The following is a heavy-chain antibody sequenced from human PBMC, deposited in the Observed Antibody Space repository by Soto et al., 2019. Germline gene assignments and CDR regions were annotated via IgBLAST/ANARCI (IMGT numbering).Heavy chain of an antibody. V-gene: IGHV4-34*01. Sequence: PSETLSLTCAVYGGSFSCYYWSWIRQPPGKGLEWIGEINHSGSTNYNPSLKSRVTISVDTSKNQFSLKLSSVTAADTAVYYCAXGHQLLQGGYYYYGMDVWGQGTTVTVSS. J-gene: IGHJ6*02. CDR3: AXGHQLLQGGYYYYGMDV. D-gene: IGHD2-2*01. CDR2: INHSGST. CDR1: GGSFSCYY.